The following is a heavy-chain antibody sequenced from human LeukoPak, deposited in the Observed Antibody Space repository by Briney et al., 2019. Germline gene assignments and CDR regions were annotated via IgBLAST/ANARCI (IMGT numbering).Heavy chain of an antibody. CDR2: IYSGGST. CDR1: GFAVSDTY. D-gene: IGHD3/OR15-3a*01. Sequence: PGGSLRLSCAASGFAVSDTYMSWVRQAPGKGLEWVSVIYSGGSTYYADSVKGRFTISRDNSENTLYLQMNSLRAEDTAVYYCARDPPHTWGLGIWGQGTMVTVSS. CDR3: ARDPPHTWGLGI. V-gene: IGHV3-53*01. J-gene: IGHJ3*02.